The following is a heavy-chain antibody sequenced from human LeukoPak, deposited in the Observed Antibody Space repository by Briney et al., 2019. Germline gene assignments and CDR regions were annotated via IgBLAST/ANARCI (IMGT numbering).Heavy chain of an antibody. V-gene: IGHV3-48*03. J-gene: IGHJ4*02. CDR2: ISSSGSTI. D-gene: IGHD5-18*01. CDR3: ARDQGNRYSYGYTLDY. Sequence: GGSLRLSCAASGFTFSSYEMNWDRQAPGKGLEWVSYISSSGSTIYYADSVKGRFTISRDNAKNSLYLQMNSLRAEDTAVYYCARDQGNRYSYGYTLDYWGQGTLVTVSS. CDR1: GFTFSSYE.